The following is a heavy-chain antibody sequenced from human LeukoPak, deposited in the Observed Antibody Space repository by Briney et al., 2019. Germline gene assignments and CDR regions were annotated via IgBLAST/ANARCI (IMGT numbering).Heavy chain of an antibody. V-gene: IGHV3-23*01. CDR2: ISGPGTTT. Sequence: PGGSLRLSCAASGFTFSNYALNWVRQTPGTALEWVSSISGPGTTTYYLDSVRGRFTISRDNSKNTLYLQMNSLRAEDTAVYYCAREVRSSSGLVPDYWGQGTLVTVSS. D-gene: IGHD6-19*01. CDR3: AREVRSSSGLVPDY. J-gene: IGHJ4*02. CDR1: GFTFSNYA.